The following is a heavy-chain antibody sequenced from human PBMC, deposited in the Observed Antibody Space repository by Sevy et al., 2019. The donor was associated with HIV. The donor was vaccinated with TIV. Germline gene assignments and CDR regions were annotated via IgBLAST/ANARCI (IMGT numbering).Heavy chain of an antibody. D-gene: IGHD2-8*01. Sequence: GGSLRLSCAASGFTFSSFGMHWVRQAPGKGLEWVAIISHDGSIKIYADSVKGRFTISRDNSKNTLYLQMDSLRADDTAVYYCAKQGGYCSNGVCYRAFDYWGQGTLVTVSS. J-gene: IGHJ4*02. CDR3: AKQGGYCSNGVCYRAFDY. CDR1: GFTFSSFG. V-gene: IGHV3-30*18. CDR2: ISHDGSIK.